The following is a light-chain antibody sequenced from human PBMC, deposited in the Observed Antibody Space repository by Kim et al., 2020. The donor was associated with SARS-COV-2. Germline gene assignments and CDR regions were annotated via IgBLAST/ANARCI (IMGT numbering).Light chain of an antibody. CDR2: AAS. CDR1: QSINTY. V-gene: IGKV1-39*01. Sequence: DIQMTQSPFSLAASVGDRVTIACRASQSINTYLNWYQQKPGKAPKLLIYAASTLQSGVPSRFSGSGSGTDFTLTISSLQPEDFATYYCQQSHTAPLLTFGGGTKVDIK. CDR3: QQSHTAPLLT. J-gene: IGKJ4*01.